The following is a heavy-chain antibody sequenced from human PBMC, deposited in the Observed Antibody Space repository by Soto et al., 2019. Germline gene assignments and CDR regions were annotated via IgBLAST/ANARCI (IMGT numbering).Heavy chain of an antibody. CDR1: GGTFSTYS. Sequence: QVQLVQSGAEVKKPGSSVKVSCKTSGGTFSTYSIVWVRQAPGEGLEWMGGIIPIFGTAKYAQKFQDRVTITADKSTNPAFMELSSLKSEDTAMYYCASSSGNNYGVGTNYYFDYWGQGTLVTVSS. CDR2: IIPIFGTA. D-gene: IGHD1-26*01. J-gene: IGHJ4*02. V-gene: IGHV1-69*06. CDR3: ASSSGNNYGVGTNYYFDY.